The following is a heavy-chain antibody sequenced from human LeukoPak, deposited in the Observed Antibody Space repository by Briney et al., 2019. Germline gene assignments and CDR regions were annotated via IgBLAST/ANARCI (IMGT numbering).Heavy chain of an antibody. Sequence: SETLSLTCTVSGDSISSYYWSWIRQPPGKGLEWIGYIYYSGSTNYNPSLKSRVTMSVDTSKNQFSLKLSSVTAADTAVYYCARGPGGFGEFDYWGQGTLVTVSS. CDR3: ARGPGGFGEFDY. V-gene: IGHV4-59*12. J-gene: IGHJ4*02. D-gene: IGHD3-10*01. CDR1: GDSISSYY. CDR2: IYYSGST.